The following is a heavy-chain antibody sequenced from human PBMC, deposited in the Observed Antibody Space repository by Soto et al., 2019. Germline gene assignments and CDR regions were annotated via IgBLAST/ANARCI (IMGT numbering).Heavy chain of an antibody. CDR1: GGSFSGYY. D-gene: IGHD6-13*01. CDR3: ARAGIAAFLDY. Sequence: ASEPLSLTCAVYGGSFSGYYWSWIRQPPGKGLEWIGEINHSGSTNYNPSLKSRVTISVDTSKNQFSLKLSSVTAADTAVYYCARAGIAAFLDYWGQGTRVTVSS. J-gene: IGHJ4*02. V-gene: IGHV4-34*01. CDR2: INHSGST.